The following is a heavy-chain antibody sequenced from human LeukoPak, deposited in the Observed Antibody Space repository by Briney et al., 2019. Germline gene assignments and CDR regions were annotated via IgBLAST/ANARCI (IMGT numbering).Heavy chain of an antibody. D-gene: IGHD3-3*01. Sequence: GAPVKVSCTASGGTFTSYAISWVRQAPGQGGEWGGGIIPIFGTASYAQKFQGRVTITTDESTSTAYMELSSLRSEDTAVYYCARGKYYDFWSGYSPFDYWGQGTLVTVSS. CDR1: GGTFTSYA. CDR2: IIPIFGTA. J-gene: IGHJ4*02. V-gene: IGHV1-69*05. CDR3: ARGKYYDFWSGYSPFDY.